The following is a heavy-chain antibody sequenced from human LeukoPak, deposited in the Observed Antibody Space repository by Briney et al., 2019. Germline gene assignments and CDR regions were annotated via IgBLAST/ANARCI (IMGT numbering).Heavy chain of an antibody. V-gene: IGHV3-30*18. J-gene: IGHJ4*02. CDR3: AKSIPEWATAFDY. CDR1: GFTFSSYG. CDR2: ISYDGSNK. Sequence: GGSLRLSCAASGFTFSSYGMHWVRQAPGKGLEWVAVISYDGSNKYYADSVKGRFTISRDNSKNTLYLQTNSLRAEDTAVYYCAKSIPEWATAFDYWGQGTLVTVSS. D-gene: IGHD5-12*01.